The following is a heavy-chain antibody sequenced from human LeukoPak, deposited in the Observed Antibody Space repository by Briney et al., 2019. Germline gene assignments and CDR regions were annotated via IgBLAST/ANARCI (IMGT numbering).Heavy chain of an antibody. CDR3: ARDSSYYESSGPFDF. CDR1: GFTFSNYA. CDR2: ISYDGSNK. D-gene: IGHD3-22*01. J-gene: IGHJ4*02. V-gene: IGHV3-30-3*01. Sequence: SGGSLRLSCAASGFTFSNYALHWVRQAPGKGLEWVAVISYDGSNKYYADSVKGRFTISRDNSKNTLYLQVNILRPEDTAVYYCARDSSYYESSGPFDFWGQGTLVTVSS.